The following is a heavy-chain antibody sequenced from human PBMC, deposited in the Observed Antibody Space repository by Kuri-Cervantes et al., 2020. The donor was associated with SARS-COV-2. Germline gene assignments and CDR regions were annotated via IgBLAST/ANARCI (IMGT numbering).Heavy chain of an antibody. J-gene: IGHJ6*03. Sequence: GGSLRLSCAASGFTVSSNYMSWVRQAPGKGLEWVSVIYSGGSTYYADSVKGRFTISRDNSKNTLYLQMNSLRAEDTAVYYCAREVRTVGYYYYMDVWGEGTTVTVSS. CDR3: AREVRTVGYYYYMDV. V-gene: IGHV3-53*01. D-gene: IGHD4-23*01. CDR1: GFTVSSNY. CDR2: IYSGGST.